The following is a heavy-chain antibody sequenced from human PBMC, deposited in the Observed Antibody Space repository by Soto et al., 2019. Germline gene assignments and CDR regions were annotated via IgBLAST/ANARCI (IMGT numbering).Heavy chain of an antibody. D-gene: IGHD7-27*01. CDR1: GFTFSSYA. V-gene: IGHV3-23*01. CDR3: AKGPGDMEAFDI. J-gene: IGHJ3*02. CDR2: ISGSGGST. Sequence: GGSLRLSCAASGFTFSSYAMSWVRQAPGKGLEWVSAISGSGGSTYYADSVKGRFTISRGNSKNTLYLQMNSLRAEDTAVYYCAKGPGDMEAFDIWGQGTMVTVS.